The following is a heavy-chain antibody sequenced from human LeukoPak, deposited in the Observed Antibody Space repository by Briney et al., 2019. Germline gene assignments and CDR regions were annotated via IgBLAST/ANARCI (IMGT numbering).Heavy chain of an antibody. CDR1: GGSISSYY. CDR3: ARGAHYCSSTSCSLNWFDP. Sequence: SETLSLTCTVSGGSISSYYWRWIRQPAGKGLEWIGRIYTSGSTNYNPSLKSRVTMSVDTSKNQFSLKLSSVTAADTAVYYCARGAHYCSSTSCSLNWFDPWGQGTLVTVSS. D-gene: IGHD2-2*01. V-gene: IGHV4-4*07. CDR2: IYTSGST. J-gene: IGHJ5*02.